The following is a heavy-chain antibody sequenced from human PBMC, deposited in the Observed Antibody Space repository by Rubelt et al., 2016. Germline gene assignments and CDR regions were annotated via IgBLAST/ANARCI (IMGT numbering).Heavy chain of an antibody. D-gene: IGHD1-14*01. V-gene: IGHV4-59*12. CDR3: ARSLWRKLADY. J-gene: IGHJ4*02. CDR1: GGSISSYY. CDR2: INHSGST. Sequence: VQLQESGPGLVKPSETLSLTCTVSGGSISSYYWSWIRQPPGKGLEWIGEINHSGSTNYNPSLKSRVTISVDTSKNQFSLKLSSVTAADTAVYYCARSLWRKLADYWGQGTLVTVSS.